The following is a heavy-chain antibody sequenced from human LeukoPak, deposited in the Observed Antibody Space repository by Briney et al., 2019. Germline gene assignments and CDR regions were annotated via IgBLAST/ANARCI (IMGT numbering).Heavy chain of an antibody. CDR1: GFTFDDYG. D-gene: IGHD3-22*01. J-gene: IGHJ6*03. CDR2: INWNGGST. V-gene: IGHV3-20*04. Sequence: GGSLRLSCATSGFTFDDYGLSWVRQAPGKGLEWVSGINWNGGSTGYADSVKGRFTISRDNAKKSLYLQMNSLRAEDSAVYYCAKTAYYYDSSGYYYSDYSYYFMDVWGKGTTVTISS. CDR3: AKTAYYYDSSGYYYSDYSYYFMDV.